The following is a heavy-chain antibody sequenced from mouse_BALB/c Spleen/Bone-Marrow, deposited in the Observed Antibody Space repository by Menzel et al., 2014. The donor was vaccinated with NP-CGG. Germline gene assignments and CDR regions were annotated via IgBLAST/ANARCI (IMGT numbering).Heavy chain of an antibody. D-gene: IGHD1-3*01. J-gene: IGHJ2*01. CDR3: ARHGDNYVFDY. V-gene: IGHV5-9-3*01. Sequence: EVKLMESGGGLVSPGGSLKLSCAASGFTFSNYAMSWVRQTPEKRLEWVATVSSGGSFTYYPYSVKGRFTISRDSAKNTLYLQMSSLRSEDTAMYYCARHGDNYVFDYWGQGTTLTVSS. CDR1: GFTFSNYA. CDR2: VSSGGSFT.